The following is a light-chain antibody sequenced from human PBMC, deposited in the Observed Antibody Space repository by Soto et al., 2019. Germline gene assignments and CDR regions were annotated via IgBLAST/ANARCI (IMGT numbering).Light chain of an antibody. V-gene: IGKV3-11*01. Sequence: EIVWTQSPATLSLSPGERATLSCRASQSVSSYLAWYQQKPGQAPRLLIYDASNRATGIPARFSGSGSGTDLTLTISSLEPEDFAVYYCQQRSNWPSWTFGQGTKVDIK. J-gene: IGKJ1*01. CDR3: QQRSNWPSWT. CDR1: QSVSSY. CDR2: DAS.